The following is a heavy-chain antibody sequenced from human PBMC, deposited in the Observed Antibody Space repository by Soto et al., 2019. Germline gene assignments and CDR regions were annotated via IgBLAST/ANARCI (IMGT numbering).Heavy chain of an antibody. CDR2: IRSKAYGGTT. V-gene: IGHV3-49*04. D-gene: IGHD3-3*01. CDR3: TRNNLNYDFWSGPYGMDV. Sequence: LRLSCTASGFTFGDYAMSWVRQAPATGPAWVGFIRSKAYGGTTEYAASVKGRFTISRDDSKSIAYLQMNSLKTEDTAVYYCTRNNLNYDFWSGPYGMDVWVQGTTVTVSS. J-gene: IGHJ6*02. CDR1: GFTFGDYA.